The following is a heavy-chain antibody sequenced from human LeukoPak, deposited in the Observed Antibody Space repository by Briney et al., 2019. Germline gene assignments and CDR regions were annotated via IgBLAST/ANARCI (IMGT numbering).Heavy chain of an antibody. CDR3: ARHDARTGPPRAFDI. D-gene: IGHD7-27*01. Sequence: SETLSLTCTVSGGAISSISYYWAWIRQPPGKGLEWIGSIYYSGSTHYSPSLKSRVTMSVDTSKNQFSLNLSSVTAADTAVYYCARHDARTGPPRAFDIWGQGTTVTVSS. J-gene: IGHJ3*02. CDR1: GGAISSISYY. V-gene: IGHV4-39*01. CDR2: IYYSGST.